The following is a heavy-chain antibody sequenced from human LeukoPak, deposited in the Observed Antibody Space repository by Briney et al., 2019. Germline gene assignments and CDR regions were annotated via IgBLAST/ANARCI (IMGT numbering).Heavy chain of an antibody. Sequence: GWCVTLSCVASGLSFSSSALRWVGQASGRGLAGVSGINGSDGSSYYADSVKGLFTISRDNSKNALYLQMTSLRAEDTALYYCVRAPAPTVAAYYYYAMDVWGQGTTVTVSS. J-gene: IGHJ6*02. CDR3: VRAPAPTVAAYYYYAMDV. CDR1: GLSFSSSA. CDR2: INGSDGSS. V-gene: IGHV3-23*01. D-gene: IGHD6-19*01.